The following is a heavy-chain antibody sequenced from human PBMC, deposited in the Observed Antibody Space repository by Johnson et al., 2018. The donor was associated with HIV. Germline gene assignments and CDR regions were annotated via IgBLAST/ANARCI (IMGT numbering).Heavy chain of an antibody. J-gene: IGHJ3*02. V-gene: IGHV3-9*01. CDR1: GFTFSSYA. CDR2: ISWNSGSI. D-gene: IGHD3-10*01. CDR3: AKALRIFGSGVKEAFDI. Sequence: VQLVESGGGVVQPGRSLRLSCAASGFTFSSYAMHWVRQAPGKGLEWVSGISWNSGSIGYADSVKGRFTISRDNSKNTLYLQMNSLRAEDTAVYYCAKALRIFGSGVKEAFDIWGQGTMVTVSS.